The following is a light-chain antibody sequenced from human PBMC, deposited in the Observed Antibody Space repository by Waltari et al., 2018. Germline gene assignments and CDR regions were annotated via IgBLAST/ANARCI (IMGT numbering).Light chain of an antibody. V-gene: IGKV3-20*01. CDR1: QSVGSSS. J-gene: IGKJ1*01. CDR3: QQHGTLPAT. CDR2: RAS. Sequence: EIVLTQSPGPAALSPGERVTLPFRASQSVGSSSLAWYQQKPGQAPRLVIYRASRRATGIPDRFSGSGSGTDFSLTISRLEPEDFAVYYCQQHGTLPATFGQGTKVEIK.